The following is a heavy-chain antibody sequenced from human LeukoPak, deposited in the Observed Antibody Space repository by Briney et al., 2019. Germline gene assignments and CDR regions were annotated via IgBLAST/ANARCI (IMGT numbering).Heavy chain of an antibody. V-gene: IGHV4-61*01. CDR3: ARGRSNYYGMDV. Sequence: SETLSLTCTVSGGSVSSGSYYWSWIRQPPGKGLEWIGYIYYSGSTNYNPSLKSRVTMSVDTSKNLFSLKVSSVTAADTAVYYCARGRSNYYGMDVWGQGTTVTVSS. CDR1: GGSVSSGSYY. J-gene: IGHJ6*02. CDR2: IYYSGST. D-gene: IGHD1-26*01.